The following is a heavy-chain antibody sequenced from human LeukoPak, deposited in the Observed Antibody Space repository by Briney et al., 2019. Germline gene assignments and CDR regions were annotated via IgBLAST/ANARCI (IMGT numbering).Heavy chain of an antibody. Sequence: SETLSLTCTVSGGSISSYYWSWIRQPPGKGLEWIGYIYYSGSTNYNPSLKSRVTISVDTSKNQFSLKLSSVTAADTAVYYCARGGWVVRGITAGRLDYWGQGTLVTVSS. CDR3: ARGGWVVRGITAGRLDY. J-gene: IGHJ4*02. CDR1: GGSISSYY. V-gene: IGHV4-59*01. D-gene: IGHD3-10*01. CDR2: IYYSGST.